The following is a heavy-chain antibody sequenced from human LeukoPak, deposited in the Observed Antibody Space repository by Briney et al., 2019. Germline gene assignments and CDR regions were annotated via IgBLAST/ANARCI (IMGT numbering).Heavy chain of an antibody. D-gene: IGHD6-19*01. J-gene: IGHJ6*02. CDR1: GFTFSSYE. CDR2: ISSSGSTI. CDR3: ARDFAAVAGIFGRDYYYGMDV. Sequence: GGSLRLSCAASGFTFSSYEMNWVRQAPGKGLERVSYISSSGSTIYYADSVKGRFTISRDNAKNSLYLQMNSLRAEDTAVYYCARDFAAVAGIFGRDYYYGMDVWGQGTTVTVSS. V-gene: IGHV3-48*03.